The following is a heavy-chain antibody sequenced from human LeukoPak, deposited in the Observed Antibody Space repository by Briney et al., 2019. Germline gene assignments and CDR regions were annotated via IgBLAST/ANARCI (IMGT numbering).Heavy chain of an antibody. V-gene: IGHV1-8*01. J-gene: IGHJ3*02. CDR2: MNPNSGNT. D-gene: IGHD3-16*02. CDR3: ARRNMITFGGVIAHDAFDI. CDR1: GYTFTSYD. Sequence: GASVKVSCKASGYTFTSYDINWVRQATGQGLEWMGWMNPNSGNTGYAQKFQGRVTMTRNTSISTAYMELSSLRSEDTAVYYCARRNMITFGGVIAHDAFDIWGQGTMVTVSS.